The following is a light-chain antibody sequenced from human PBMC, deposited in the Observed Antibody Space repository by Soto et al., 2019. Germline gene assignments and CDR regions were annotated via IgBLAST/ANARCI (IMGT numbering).Light chain of an antibody. Sequence: SYELSQQPSVSVAPGQTATITCGGMSIGSKSVHWYQQKPGQAPVLVVYDNGDRPSGIPERFSGSNSENTATLTISRVEAGDEADYYCQVWDSSSDHVVIGGGTKLTVL. J-gene: IGLJ2*01. CDR1: SIGSKS. V-gene: IGLV3-21*02. CDR3: QVWDSSSDHVV. CDR2: DNG.